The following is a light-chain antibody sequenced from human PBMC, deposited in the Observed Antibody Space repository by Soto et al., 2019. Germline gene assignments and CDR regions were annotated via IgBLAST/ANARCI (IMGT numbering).Light chain of an antibody. Sequence: EIVLTQSPATLSLSPGERATLSCRASQNINRYLAWYHQKPRQPPRLLIYDASTRATGIPARFSGSGSGTDFTLTISNLQSEDFAVYYCQQYNNWPPTFGQGTRLEIK. V-gene: IGKV3-11*01. CDR3: QQYNNWPPT. J-gene: IGKJ5*01. CDR1: QNINRY. CDR2: DAS.